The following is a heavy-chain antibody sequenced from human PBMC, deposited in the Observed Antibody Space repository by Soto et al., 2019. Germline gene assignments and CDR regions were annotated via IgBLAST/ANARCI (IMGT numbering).Heavy chain of an antibody. V-gene: IGHV3-13*01. CDR2: IGTAGDT. Sequence: GSLRLSCAASGFTFSSYDMHWVHQATGKGLEWVSAIGTAGDTYYPGSVKGRFTISRENAKNSLYLQMNSLRAGDTAVYYCARDLGLNWFDPWGQGTLVTVSS. CDR3: ARDLGLNWFDP. D-gene: IGHD3-16*01. CDR1: GFTFSSYD. J-gene: IGHJ5*02.